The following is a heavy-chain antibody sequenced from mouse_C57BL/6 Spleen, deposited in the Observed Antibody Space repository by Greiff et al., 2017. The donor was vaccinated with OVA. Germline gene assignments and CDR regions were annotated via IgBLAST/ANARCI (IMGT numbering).Heavy chain of an antibody. CDR1: GFSLTSYA. Sequence: VQLQESGPGLVAPSQSLSITCTVSGFSLTSYAISWVRQPPGKGLEWLGVIWTGGGTNYNSALKSRLSISKDNSKGQVFLKMNSLQTDDTARDYCARNCPTVTTDWYFDVWGTGTTVTVSS. J-gene: IGHJ1*03. D-gene: IGHD2-13*01. CDR3: ARNCPTVTTDWYFDV. V-gene: IGHV2-9-1*01. CDR2: IWTGGGT.